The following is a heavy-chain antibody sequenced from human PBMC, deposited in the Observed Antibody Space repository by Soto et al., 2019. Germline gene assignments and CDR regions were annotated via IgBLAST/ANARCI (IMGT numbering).Heavy chain of an antibody. D-gene: IGHD3-10*01. V-gene: IGHV3-33*01. CDR1: GFTFSSYG. Sequence: GGSLRLSCAASGFTFSSYGMHWVRQAPGKGLEWVAVIWYDGSNKYYADSVKGRFTISRDNSKNTLYLQMNSLRAEDTAGYYCARERIVRGAFDYWGQGTLVTVS. CDR3: ARERIVRGAFDY. CDR2: IWYDGSNK. J-gene: IGHJ4*02.